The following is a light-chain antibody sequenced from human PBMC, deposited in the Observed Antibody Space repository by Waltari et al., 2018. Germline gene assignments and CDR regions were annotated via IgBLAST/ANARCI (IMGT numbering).Light chain of an antibody. CDR1: QSVLYSSNSQNY. CDR2: WAS. Sequence: DIVMTQSPDSLAVSLGERVTINCKSSQSVLYSSNSQNYLAWSQQKPGQPPKLLIYWASARESGVPDRFSGSESGTDFTLTISSLQAEDVAVYYCQQYYDIPWTFGQGTKVEIK. CDR3: QQYYDIPWT. V-gene: IGKV4-1*01. J-gene: IGKJ1*01.